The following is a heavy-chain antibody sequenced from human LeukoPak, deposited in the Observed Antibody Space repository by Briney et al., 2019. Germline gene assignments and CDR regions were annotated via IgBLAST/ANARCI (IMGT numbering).Heavy chain of an antibody. J-gene: IGHJ4*02. CDR2: ITGGGTT. Sequence: PGGSLRLSCSASGFTFNSFSMHWVRQAPGKGLEYVSAITGGGTTYYGDFMKGRFTISRDNSKNTLYLQVNTLRAEDTAVYYCAKTQGYLDYWGQGTLVTVSS. CDR3: AKTQGYLDY. CDR1: GFTFNSFS. V-gene: IGHV3-64*04.